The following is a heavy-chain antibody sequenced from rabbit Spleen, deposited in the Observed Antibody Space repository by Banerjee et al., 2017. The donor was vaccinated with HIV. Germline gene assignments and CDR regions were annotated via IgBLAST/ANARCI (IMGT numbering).Heavy chain of an antibody. J-gene: IGHJ4*01. CDR1: GFSFSRGYD. CDR2: IWTGSDNT. Sequence: QSLEESGGGLVQPAGSLTLTCTASGFSFSRGYDISWVRQAPGKGLEWIGYIWTGSDNTYYASWAKGRFTMSKTSSTTVTLQMTSLTVADTATYFCAKETTGIRALWGPGSLVTVS. D-gene: IGHD4-2*01. CDR3: AKETTGIRAL. V-gene: IGHV1S40*01.